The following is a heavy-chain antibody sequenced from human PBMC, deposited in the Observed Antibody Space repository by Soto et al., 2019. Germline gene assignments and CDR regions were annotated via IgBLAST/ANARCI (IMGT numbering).Heavy chain of an antibody. CDR2: LNSDGSST. CDR3: ARGSAGSGSGSFDY. V-gene: IGHV3-74*01. Sequence: SGGSLRLSCAASGFTFSNYWIHWVRQAPGKGLVWVSRLNSDGSSTNYADSVKGRFTISRDNAKNTLYLQMNSLRAEDTAVYYCARGSAGSGSGSFDYWGQGTLVTVSS. J-gene: IGHJ4*02. CDR1: GFTFSNYW. D-gene: IGHD3-10*01.